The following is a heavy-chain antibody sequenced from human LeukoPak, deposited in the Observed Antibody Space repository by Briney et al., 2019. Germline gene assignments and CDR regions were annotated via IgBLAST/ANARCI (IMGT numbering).Heavy chain of an antibody. CDR3: ARTIAAAGTDWFDP. J-gene: IGHJ5*02. Sequence: ASVKVFCKASGGTFSSYAISWVRQAPGQGLEWMGRIIPILGIANYAQKFQGRVTITADKSTSTAYMELSSLRSEDTAVYYCARTIAAAGTDWFDPWGQGTLVTVSS. D-gene: IGHD6-13*01. CDR1: GGTFSSYA. CDR2: IIPILGIA. V-gene: IGHV1-69*04.